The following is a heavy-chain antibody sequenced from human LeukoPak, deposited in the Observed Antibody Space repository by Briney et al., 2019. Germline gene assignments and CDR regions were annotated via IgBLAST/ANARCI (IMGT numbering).Heavy chain of an antibody. Sequence: SETLSLTCAVYGGSFSGYYWSWIRQPPGKGLEWIGEINHSGSTNYNPSLKSRVTISVDTSKNQFSLKLSSVTAADTAVYYCARATSYYSGHNWFDPWGQGTLVTVSS. CDR2: INHSGST. D-gene: IGHD3-10*01. V-gene: IGHV4-34*01. CDR3: ARATSYYSGHNWFDP. CDR1: GGSFSGYY. J-gene: IGHJ5*02.